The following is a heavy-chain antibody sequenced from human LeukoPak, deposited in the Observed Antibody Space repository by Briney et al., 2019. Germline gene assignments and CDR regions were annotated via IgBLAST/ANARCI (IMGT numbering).Heavy chain of an antibody. J-gene: IGHJ4*02. CDR1: GGSFSGYY. Sequence: SETLSLTCAVYGGSFSGYYWSWIRQPPGKGLELIGEINHSGSTNYNPSLKSRVTISVDTSKNQFSLKLSSVTAADTAVYYCARAPEGGSSWPGPDRIDYWGQGTLVTVSS. V-gene: IGHV4-34*01. CDR3: ARAPEGGSSWPGPDRIDY. D-gene: IGHD1-26*01. CDR2: INHSGST.